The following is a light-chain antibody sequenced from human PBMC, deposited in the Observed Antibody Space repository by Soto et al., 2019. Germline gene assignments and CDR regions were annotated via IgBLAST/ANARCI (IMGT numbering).Light chain of an antibody. CDR2: GVS. CDR3: QQYDSSPWT. J-gene: IGKJ1*01. V-gene: IGKV3-20*01. CDR1: QSVSSGH. Sequence: ENVLTQSPGTLSLSPGGRATLSCRASQSVSSGHLAWYQQKPGQAPRLLIYGVSSRATGIPDRFSGSGSGTDFALTISRLEPEDFAVYYCQQYDSSPWTFGQGTKVEI.